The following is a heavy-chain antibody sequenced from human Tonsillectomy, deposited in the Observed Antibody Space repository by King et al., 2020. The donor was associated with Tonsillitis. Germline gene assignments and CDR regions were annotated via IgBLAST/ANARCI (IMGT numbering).Heavy chain of an antibody. V-gene: IGHV1-46*01. J-gene: IGHJ1*01. CDR2: INPSGGST. CDR1: GYTFTSYY. Sequence: EQLVQSGAEVKKPGASVKVSCKASGYTFTSYYMHWVRQAPGQGLEWMGIINPSGGSTSYAQKFQGRVTMTRDTSTSTVYMELSSLRSEDTAVYYCAGGGGAATFSGYFQHWGQGTLVTVSS. D-gene: IGHD2-15*01. CDR3: AGGGGAATFSGYFQH.